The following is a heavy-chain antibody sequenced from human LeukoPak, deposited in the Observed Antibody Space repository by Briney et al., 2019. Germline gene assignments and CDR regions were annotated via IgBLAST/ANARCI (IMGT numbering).Heavy chain of an antibody. V-gene: IGHV3-43*02. CDR2: ISGDGGST. D-gene: IGHD3-16*01. Sequence: PGVSLRLSCAASGFTFDDYAMHWVRQAPGKGLELVSLISGDGGSTYYADSVKGRFTISRDNSKNSLYLQMNSLRTEDTALYYCAKDISSDRHGLWGSSDYWGQGTLVSVSS. CDR1: GFTFDDYA. J-gene: IGHJ4*02. CDR3: AKDISSDRHGLWGSSDY.